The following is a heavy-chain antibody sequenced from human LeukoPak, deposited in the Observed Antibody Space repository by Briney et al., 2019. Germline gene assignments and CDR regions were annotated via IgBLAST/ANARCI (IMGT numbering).Heavy chain of an antibody. CDR2: IYPGDSDT. CDR1: GCSFTSYW. D-gene: IGHD6-19*01. Sequence: GASLQISCKGSGCSFTSYWIGWVRPMPGKGLEWMGIIYPGDSDTRYSPSFQGQVTISADKSISTAYLQWSSLKASDTAMYYCARCDDSSGPSDYWGQGTLVTVSS. V-gene: IGHV5-51*01. CDR3: ARCDDSSGPSDY. J-gene: IGHJ4*02.